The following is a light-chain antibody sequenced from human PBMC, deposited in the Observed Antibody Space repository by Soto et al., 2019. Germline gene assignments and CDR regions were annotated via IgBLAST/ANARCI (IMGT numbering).Light chain of an antibody. V-gene: IGKV2-28*01. CDR2: LGS. CDR1: QSLLHSNGYNY. CDR3: MQDLQTPIT. Sequence: DSVMTQSPLSLPVTPGEPASISCRSSQSLLHSNGYNYLDWYLQKPGQSPQLLIYLGSNRASGVPDRFSGSGSGTDFTLKISRVEAEDVGVYYCMQDLQTPITFGGGTKVEIK. J-gene: IGKJ4*01.